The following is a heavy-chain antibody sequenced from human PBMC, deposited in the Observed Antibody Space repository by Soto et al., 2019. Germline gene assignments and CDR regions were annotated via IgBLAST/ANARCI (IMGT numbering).Heavy chain of an antibody. CDR3: AQTLGSAVAGPGRFDL. Sequence: QVQLVQSGAEVKKPGSSVKVSCKASGGTFSRYAISWVRQAPGQGLEWMGGITPMFGTANYAQKFQGRITITVDESTSTVHMELRRLRSEDTAVYYCAQTLGSAVAGPGRFDLWGRGTLVIVSS. V-gene: IGHV1-69*12. CDR2: ITPMFGTA. J-gene: IGHJ2*01. D-gene: IGHD6-19*01. CDR1: GGTFSRYA.